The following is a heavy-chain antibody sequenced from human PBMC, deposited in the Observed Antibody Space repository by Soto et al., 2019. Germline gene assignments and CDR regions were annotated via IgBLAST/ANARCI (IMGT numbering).Heavy chain of an antibody. CDR1: GYSFTSYW. J-gene: IGHJ6*02. CDR2: IDPSDSYT. CDR3: ARRPYYDILTGPLYYYYGMDV. D-gene: IGHD3-9*01. V-gene: IGHV5-10-1*01. Sequence: GESVKISFKGSGYSFTSYWISWVRQMPGKGLEWMGRIDPSDSYTNYSPSFQGHVTTSADKSISTAYLQWSSLKASDTAMYYCARRPYYDILTGPLYYYYGMDVWGQGTTVTVS.